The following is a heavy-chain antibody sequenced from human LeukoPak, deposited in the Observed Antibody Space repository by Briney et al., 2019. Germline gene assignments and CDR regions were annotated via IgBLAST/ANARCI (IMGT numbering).Heavy chain of an antibody. CDR3: ARPMRLWFGEFIDY. CDR2: ISYDGSNK. Sequence: GGSLRLSCAASGFTFSSYAMHWVRQAPGKGLEWVAVISYDGSNKYYADSVKGRFTISRDNSKNTLYLQMNSLRAEDTAVYYCARPMRLWFGEFIDYWGQGTLVTVSS. J-gene: IGHJ4*02. V-gene: IGHV3-30-3*01. D-gene: IGHD3-10*01. CDR1: GFTFSSYA.